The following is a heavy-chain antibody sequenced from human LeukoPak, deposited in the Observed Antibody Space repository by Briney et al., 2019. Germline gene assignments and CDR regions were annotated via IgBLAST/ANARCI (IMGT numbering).Heavy chain of an antibody. V-gene: IGHV3-23*01. CDR2: ISGSGGST. J-gene: IGHJ4*02. Sequence: GGTLRLSCAASGFTFSSYGMSWVRQAPGKGLEWVSAISGSGGSTYYADSVKGRFTISRDNSKNTLYLQMNSLRAEDTAVYYCAKDYGDLIFFDYWGQGTLVTVSS. D-gene: IGHD4-17*01. CDR1: GFTFSSYG. CDR3: AKDYGDLIFFDY.